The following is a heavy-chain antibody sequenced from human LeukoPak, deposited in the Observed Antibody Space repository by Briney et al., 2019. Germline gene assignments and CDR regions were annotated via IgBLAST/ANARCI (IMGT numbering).Heavy chain of an antibody. V-gene: IGHV1-46*01. CDR1: GYTFTSYY. J-gene: IGHJ3*02. Sequence: ASVKVSCKASGYTFTSYYMHWVRQAPGQGLEWMGIINPSGGSTSYAQKFQGRVTMTRDTSTSTVYMELSSLRSEDTAVYYCARGLAVAGRDSKDAFNIWGQGTMVTVSS. CDR3: ARGLAVAGRDSKDAFNI. CDR2: INPSGGST. D-gene: IGHD6-19*01.